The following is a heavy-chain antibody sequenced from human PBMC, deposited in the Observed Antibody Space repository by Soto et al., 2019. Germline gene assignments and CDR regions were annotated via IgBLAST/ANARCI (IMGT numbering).Heavy chain of an antibody. CDR3: ARGSTSVGYDY. J-gene: IGHJ4*02. CDR2: IGSGSDPI. CDR1: GFTFSTYS. Sequence: VQLVESGGDLVQPGGSLRLSCAASGFTFSTYSMNWVRQAPGKGLEWVSYIGSGSDPIYYADSVKGRFTISRDNAKNSLYLQMNSLTADDSAVYYCARGSTSVGYDYWGQGTMVTVSS. V-gene: IGHV3-48*01. D-gene: IGHD1-26*01.